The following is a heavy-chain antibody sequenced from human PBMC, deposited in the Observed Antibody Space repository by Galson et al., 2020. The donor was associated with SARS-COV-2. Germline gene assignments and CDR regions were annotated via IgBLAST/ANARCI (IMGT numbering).Heavy chain of an antibody. CDR2: TNPDGRAK. CDR3: AGGGY. Sequence: GGSLRLSCAASGFTFSNSWMYWVRQAPGKGLEWVGNTNPDGRAKHYVDSVKGRFTISRDNAKYSLSLEMSSLRVEDTGIYYCAGGGYWGQGTLVTVSS. CDR1: GFTFSNSW. V-gene: IGHV3-7*01. D-gene: IGHD2-15*01. J-gene: IGHJ4*02.